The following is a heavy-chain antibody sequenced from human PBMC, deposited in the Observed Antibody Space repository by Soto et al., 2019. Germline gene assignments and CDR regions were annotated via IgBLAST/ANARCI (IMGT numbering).Heavy chain of an antibody. V-gene: IGHV5-51*01. Sequence: GESLKISCKGSGYSFTSYWIGWVRQMPGKGLEWMGIIYPGDSDTRYSPSFQGQVTISADKSISTAYLQWSSLKASDTAMYYCARRGFYDYITEMGAFDIWGQGTMVTVSS. J-gene: IGHJ3*02. CDR3: ARRGFYDYITEMGAFDI. D-gene: IGHD3-16*01. CDR1: GYSFTSYW. CDR2: IYPGDSDT.